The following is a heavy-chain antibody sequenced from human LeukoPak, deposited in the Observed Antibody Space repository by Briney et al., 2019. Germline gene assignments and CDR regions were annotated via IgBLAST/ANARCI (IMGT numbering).Heavy chain of an antibody. D-gene: IGHD2/OR15-2a*01. CDR1: ALTPNTDA. Sequence: RGCLRLSCAPSALTPNTDATTCVRQAPKQGVEWDSVISGSGDITYYTDSVKGRFTISRDNSKNTLFLQMNGLRAEDTAVYFCAKSLGGDYLSDSDYWGQGTLVTVSS. CDR2: ISGSGDIT. J-gene: IGHJ4*02. V-gene: IGHV3-23*01. CDR3: AKSLGGDYLSDSDY.